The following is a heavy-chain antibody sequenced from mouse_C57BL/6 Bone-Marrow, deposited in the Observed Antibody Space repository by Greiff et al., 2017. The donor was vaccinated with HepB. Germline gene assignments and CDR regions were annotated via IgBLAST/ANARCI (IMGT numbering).Heavy chain of an antibody. D-gene: IGHD2-3*01. Sequence: VQLQQPGAELVRPGSSVKLSCKASGYTFTSYWMHWVKQRPIQGLEWIGNIDPSDSETHYNQKFKDKATLTVDKSSSTAYMQLSSLTSEDSAVYYCARGGLLPHYYAMDYWGQGTSVTVSS. CDR3: ARGGLLPHYYAMDY. J-gene: IGHJ4*01. CDR1: GYTFTSYW. CDR2: IDPSDSET. V-gene: IGHV1-52*01.